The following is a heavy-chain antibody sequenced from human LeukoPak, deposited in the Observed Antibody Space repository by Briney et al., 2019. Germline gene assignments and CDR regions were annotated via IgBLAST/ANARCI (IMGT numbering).Heavy chain of an antibody. CDR2: IHTGGDT. CDR3: ARGGAAAGHAFDI. J-gene: IGHJ3*02. D-gene: IGHD6-13*01. V-gene: IGHV3-13*04. Sequence: PGGSLRLSCAASGFTFSEYDMHWVRQAPGKGLGWVSAIHTGGDTYYPASVKGRFTISRQNAKNSFYLQMNSLRVGDTAVYYCARGGAAAGHAFDIWGQGTMVTVSS. CDR1: GFTFSEYD.